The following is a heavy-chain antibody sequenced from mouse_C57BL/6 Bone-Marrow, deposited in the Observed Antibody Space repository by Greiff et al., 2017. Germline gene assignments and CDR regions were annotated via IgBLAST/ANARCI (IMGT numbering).Heavy chain of an antibody. D-gene: IGHD4-1*01. CDR1: GFTFSSYG. CDR3: AGRLGDCDY. CDR2: ISSGGSYT. Sequence: DVQLVESGGDLVKPGGSLKLSCAASGFTFSSYGMSWVRQTPDKRLEWVATISSGGSYTYYPDSVKGRFTISRDNAKNTLYLQMSSLKSEDTAMYYCAGRLGDCDYWGQGTTLTVSS. J-gene: IGHJ2*01. V-gene: IGHV5-6*01.